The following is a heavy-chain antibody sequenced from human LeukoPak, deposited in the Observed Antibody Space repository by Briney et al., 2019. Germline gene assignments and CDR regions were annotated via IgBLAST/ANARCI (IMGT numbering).Heavy chain of an antibody. CDR3: ARGPSLWFGELSPYYFDY. CDR2: INHSGST. CDR1: GGSFSGYY. J-gene: IGHJ4*02. V-gene: IGHV4-34*01. Sequence: PSETLSFTCAVYGGSFSGYYWSWIRQPPGKGPEWIGEINHSGSTNYNPSLKSRVTISVDTSKNQFSLKLSSVTAADTAVYYCARGPSLWFGELSPYYFDYWGQGTLVTVSS. D-gene: IGHD3-10*01.